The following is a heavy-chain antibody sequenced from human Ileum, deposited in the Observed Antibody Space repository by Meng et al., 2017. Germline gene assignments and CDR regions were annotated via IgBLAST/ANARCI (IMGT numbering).Heavy chain of an antibody. J-gene: IGHJ4*02. Sequence: QLQVAGPGRVKPCGLRAPTAACSGDPNTTYNWWKWVRQSPEKGLEWIGEIYHSGRTNYNPSLTSRVTMSVDKSKKQISLNLSSVTAADTAVYYCATSGDNSGFYLGYWGPGILVTVSS. CDR1: GDPNTTYNW. CDR3: ATSGDNSGFYLGY. V-gene: IGHV4-4*02. CDR2: IYHSGRT. D-gene: IGHD3-22*01.